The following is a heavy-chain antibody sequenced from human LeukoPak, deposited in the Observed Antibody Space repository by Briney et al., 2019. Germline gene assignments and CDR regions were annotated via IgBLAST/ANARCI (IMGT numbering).Heavy chain of an antibody. D-gene: IGHD2-2*03. Sequence: GSLRLSCAASGFTFSSYSMNWVRQAPGKGLEWIGYIYYSGSTYYNPSLKSRVTISVDTSKNQFSLKLSSVTAADTAVYYCARDVGYCSSTSCRDYWGQGTLVTVSS. CDR2: IYYSGST. CDR1: GFTFSSYS. V-gene: IGHV4-59*01. CDR3: ARDVGYCSSTSCRDY. J-gene: IGHJ4*02.